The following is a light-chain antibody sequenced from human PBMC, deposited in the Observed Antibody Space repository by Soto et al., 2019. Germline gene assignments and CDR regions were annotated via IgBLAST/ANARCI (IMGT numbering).Light chain of an antibody. CDR1: QGISSF. CDR2: AAS. Sequence: DIQLTQSPSFLSASVGDRVTITCRASQGISSFLAWYQQEPGKAPKLLIYAASTLQSGVPSRFSGSGSGTAFTLTLSSLQPEDFATYYCQQLHSYPFTLGPATKVDIK. J-gene: IGKJ3*01. CDR3: QQLHSYPFT. V-gene: IGKV1-9*01.